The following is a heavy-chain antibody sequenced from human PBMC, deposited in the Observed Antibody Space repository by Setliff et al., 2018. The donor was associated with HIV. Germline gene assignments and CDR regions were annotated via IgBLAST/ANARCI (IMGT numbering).Heavy chain of an antibody. CDR2: INQDGSEK. V-gene: IGHV3-7*01. Sequence: PGGSLRLSCAASGFTFSNYWISWVRQAPGKGLEWVANINQDGSEKYYLDSVKGRFTISRDNAKNSLYLQMNSLRADDTAVYYCARDSGTVVGATGPGYWGQGTPVTVSS. J-gene: IGHJ4*02. CDR1: GFTFSNYW. D-gene: IGHD1-26*01. CDR3: ARDSGTVVGATGPGY.